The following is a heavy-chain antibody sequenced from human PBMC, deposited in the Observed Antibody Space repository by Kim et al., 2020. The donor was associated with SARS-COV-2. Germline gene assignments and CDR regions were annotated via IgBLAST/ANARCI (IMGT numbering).Heavy chain of an antibody. J-gene: IGHJ6*02. D-gene: IGHD3-10*01. V-gene: IGHV1-18*01. CDR2: ISAYNGNT. Sequence: ASVKVSCKASGYTFTSYVISWVRQAPGQGLEWMGWISAYNGNTNYAQKLQGRVTMTTDTSTSTAYMELSSLRSDDTAVYYCAGEVRSSGVLPNYYYYYCMDVWGQGTTVTVSS. CDR3: AGEVRSSGVLPNYYYYYCMDV. CDR1: GYTFTSYV.